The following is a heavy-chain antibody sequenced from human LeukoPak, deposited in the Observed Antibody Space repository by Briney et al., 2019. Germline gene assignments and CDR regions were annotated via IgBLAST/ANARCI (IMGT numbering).Heavy chain of an antibody. Sequence: ASVKVSCKASGYTFTSYYMHWVRQAPGQGLEWMGIINPSGGSTSYAQKFQGRVTMTRDTSTSTVYMELSSLRAEDTAVYYCARDATSPGYYYYMDVWGKGTTVTISS. V-gene: IGHV1-46*01. D-gene: IGHD5-12*01. CDR3: ARDATSPGYYYYMDV. CDR2: INPSGGST. J-gene: IGHJ6*03. CDR1: GYTFTSYY.